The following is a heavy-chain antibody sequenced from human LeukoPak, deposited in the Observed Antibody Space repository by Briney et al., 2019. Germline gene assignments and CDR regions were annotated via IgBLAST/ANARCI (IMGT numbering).Heavy chain of an antibody. V-gene: IGHV3-23*01. CDR3: AKDSHSSTSSGYYYYYMDV. Sequence: PGGSLRLSCAASGFTLRSYAMSWVRQAPGKGLEWVSAITGSGGSTYYADSVKGRFTISRDNSKNTLYLQMNSLRAEDTAVYYCAKDSHSSTSSGYYYYYMDVWGKGTTVTVSS. CDR1: GFTLRSYA. J-gene: IGHJ6*03. D-gene: IGHD2-2*01. CDR2: ITGSGGST.